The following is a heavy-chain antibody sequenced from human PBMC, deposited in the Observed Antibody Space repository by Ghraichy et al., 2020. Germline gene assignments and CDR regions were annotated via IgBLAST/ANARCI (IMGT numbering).Heavy chain of an antibody. CDR3: GKEVPPRDGYSLHLDG. D-gene: IGHD5-24*01. V-gene: IGHV3-23*01. CDR2: ISGSGDKK. CDR1: GFTFSSYA. Sequence: GGSLRLSCAASGFTFSSYAMHWVRQAPGKGPEWVSLISGSGDKKYYADSVKGRFTISRDNPKNTLFLQMNSLRAEDTAIYYCGKEVPPRDGYSLHLDGWGQGRLVTVSS. J-gene: IGHJ4*02.